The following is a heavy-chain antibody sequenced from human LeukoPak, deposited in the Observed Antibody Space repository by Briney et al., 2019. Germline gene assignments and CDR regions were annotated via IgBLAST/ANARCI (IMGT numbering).Heavy chain of an antibody. CDR3: ARGSAWAAAGTMYNWFDP. Sequence: PSETLSLTCAVYGGSFSGYYWSWIRQPPGKGLEWIGEINHSGSTNYNPSLKSRVTISVDTSKNQFSLKLSSVTAADTAVYYCARGSAWAAAGTMYNWFDPWGQGTLVTVSS. V-gene: IGHV4-34*01. CDR2: INHSGST. D-gene: IGHD6-13*01. CDR1: GGSFSGYY. J-gene: IGHJ5*02.